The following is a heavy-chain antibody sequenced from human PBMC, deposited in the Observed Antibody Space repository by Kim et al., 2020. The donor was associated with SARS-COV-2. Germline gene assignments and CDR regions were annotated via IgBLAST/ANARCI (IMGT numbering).Heavy chain of an antibody. CDR2: IYYSGST. D-gene: IGHD3-10*01. CDR1: GGSISSSSYY. V-gene: IGHV4-39*01. Sequence: SETLSLTCTVSGGSISSSSYYWGWIRQPPGKGLEWIGSIYYSGSTYYNPSLKSRVTISVDTSKNQFSLKLSSVTAADTAVYYCARQGLLWFGELPFYFDYWGQGTLVTVSS. J-gene: IGHJ4*02. CDR3: ARQGLLWFGELPFYFDY.